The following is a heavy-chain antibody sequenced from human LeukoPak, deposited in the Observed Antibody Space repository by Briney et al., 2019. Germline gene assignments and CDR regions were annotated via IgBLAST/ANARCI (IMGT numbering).Heavy chain of an antibody. Sequence: ASVKVSCKASGYTFTSYDINWVRQATGQGLEWMGWMNPNSGNTGYAQKFQGRVTMTRNTSISTAYMELSSLRSEDTAVYYCATHYYDSSGYYRRYYYYGMDVWGQGTTVTVSS. J-gene: IGHJ6*02. V-gene: IGHV1-8*01. CDR3: ATHYYDSSGYYRRYYYYGMDV. D-gene: IGHD3-22*01. CDR1: GYTFTSYD. CDR2: MNPNSGNT.